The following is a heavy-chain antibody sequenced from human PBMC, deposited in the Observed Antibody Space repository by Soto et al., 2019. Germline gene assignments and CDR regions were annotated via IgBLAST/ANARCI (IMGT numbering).Heavy chain of an antibody. CDR2: IYYSGST. CDR3: ARNQPGYYDFWSGYRSPYNWFDP. J-gene: IGHJ5*02. CDR1: GGSISSYY. Sequence: SETLPLTCPFSGGSISSYYWIWIRQPTGKGLEWIGYIYYSGSTNYNPSLKSRVTISVDTSKNQFSLKLSSVTAADTAVYYCARNQPGYYDFWSGYRSPYNWFDPWGQGTLVTVSS. V-gene: IGHV4-59*01. D-gene: IGHD3-3*01.